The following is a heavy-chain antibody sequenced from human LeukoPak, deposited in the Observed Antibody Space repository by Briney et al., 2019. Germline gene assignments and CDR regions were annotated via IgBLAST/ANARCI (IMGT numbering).Heavy chain of an antibody. CDR3: ARDGEDSSGYYSKYYYYYYMDV. V-gene: IGHV4-59*01. Sequence: PSETLSLTCTVSGGSISSYYWSWLRQPPGKGLEWIGYIYYSGSTNYNPSLKSRVTISVDTSKNQFSLKLSSVTAADTAVYYCARDGEDSSGYYSKYYYYYYMDVWGKGTTVTVSS. CDR1: GGSISSYY. CDR2: IYYSGST. J-gene: IGHJ6*03. D-gene: IGHD3-22*01.